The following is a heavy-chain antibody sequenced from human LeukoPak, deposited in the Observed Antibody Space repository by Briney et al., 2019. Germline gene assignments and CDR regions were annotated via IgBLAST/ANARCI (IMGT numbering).Heavy chain of an antibody. D-gene: IGHD2-2*01. CDR1: GGTFSSYA. V-gene: IGHV1-69*13. J-gene: IGHJ4*02. Sequence: SVKVSCKASGGTFSSYAISWVRQAPGQGLEWMGGIIPIFGTANYAQKFQGRVTITADESTSTAYMGLSSLRSEDTAVYYCARGPRGYCSSTSCYADLYYFDYWGQGTLVTVSS. CDR3: ARGPRGYCSSTSCYADLYYFDY. CDR2: IIPIFGTA.